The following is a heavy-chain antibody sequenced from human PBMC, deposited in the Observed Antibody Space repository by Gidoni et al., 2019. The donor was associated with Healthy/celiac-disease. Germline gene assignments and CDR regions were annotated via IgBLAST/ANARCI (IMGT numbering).Heavy chain of an antibody. CDR3: ARDIRRDGYNPNDY. D-gene: IGHD5-12*01. J-gene: IGHJ4*02. Sequence: QLHLQESGPGLVKPSETLSLTCTVSGGSISSSSYYCGWIRQPPGKGLEWIGSIYYSGSTYYNPSLKSRVTISVDTSKNQFSRKLSSVTAADTAVYYCARDIRRDGYNPNDYWGQGTLVTVSS. CDR1: GGSISSSSYY. CDR2: IYYSGST. V-gene: IGHV4-39*01.